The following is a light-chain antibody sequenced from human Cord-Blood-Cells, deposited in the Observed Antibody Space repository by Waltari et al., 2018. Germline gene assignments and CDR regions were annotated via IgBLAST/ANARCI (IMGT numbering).Light chain of an antibody. Sequence: DIVMTQSPDSLAVSLGERATINCKHSQSVLYSSNNKNYLAWYQQKPGQPPKLLIYWASTRESGVPDRFSGSGSGTDFTLTISSLQAEDVAVYYCQQYYRTPWTFGQGTKVEIK. CDR3: QQYYRTPWT. CDR2: WAS. CDR1: QSVLYSSNNKNY. J-gene: IGKJ1*01. V-gene: IGKV4-1*01.